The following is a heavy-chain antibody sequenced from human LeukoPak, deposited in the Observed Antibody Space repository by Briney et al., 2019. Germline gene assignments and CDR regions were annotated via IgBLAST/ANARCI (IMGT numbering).Heavy chain of an antibody. D-gene: IGHD3-16*02. CDR1: GGSISSSSYY. V-gene: IGHV4-39*01. Sequence: SQTLSLTRTDSGGSISSSSYYWGWIRQPPGKGLEWIGSIYYSGSTYYNPSLKSRVTISVDTSKNQFSLKLSSVTAADTAVYYCARAYDYVWGSYRYILYYFDYWGQGTPVTVSS. CDR2: IYYSGST. CDR3: ARAYDYVWGSYRYILYYFDY. J-gene: IGHJ4*02.